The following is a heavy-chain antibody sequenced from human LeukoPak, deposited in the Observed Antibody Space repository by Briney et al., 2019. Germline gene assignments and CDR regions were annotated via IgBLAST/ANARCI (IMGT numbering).Heavy chain of an antibody. V-gene: IGHV3-30*02. Sequence: GGSLRLSCAASGFTFSSYGLHWVRQAPGKGLGWVTFIRYDGTDKYYADSVKGRFTISRDDSKNTLYLQMNSLRPEDTAVYYCAKGVYYCSSSTCPQYYYYMDVWGKGTTVTVSS. CDR1: GFTFSSYG. J-gene: IGHJ6*03. CDR2: IRYDGTDK. CDR3: AKGVYYCSSSTCPQYYYYMDV. D-gene: IGHD2-2*01.